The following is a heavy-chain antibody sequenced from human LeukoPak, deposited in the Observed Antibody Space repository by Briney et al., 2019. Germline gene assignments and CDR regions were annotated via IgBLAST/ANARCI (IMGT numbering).Heavy chain of an antibody. Sequence: GGSLRLSCAASGFTFSTYWMHWVRQASGKGLVWVSRINRDGSGTSYVDSVKGRFTISRDNAKNTVYLQMNSLRAEDTAVYYCARNPTVATIWFDPWGQGTLVTVSS. J-gene: IGHJ5*02. D-gene: IGHD5-12*01. V-gene: IGHV3-74*01. CDR1: GFTFSTYW. CDR2: INRDGSGT. CDR3: ARNPTVATIWFDP.